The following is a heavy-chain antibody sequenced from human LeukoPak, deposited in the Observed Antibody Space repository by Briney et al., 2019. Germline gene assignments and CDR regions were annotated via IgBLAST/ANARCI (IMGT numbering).Heavy chain of an antibody. J-gene: IGHJ6*03. Sequence: SETLSLTCTVSGDSITSYYWSWIRQSPGKGLEWIGYIYHTGTTNSNPSLRSRVTISIDTSKNLFSLKLSSVTAADTAVYYCARRWNYGRNYYIDVWGKGAAVSVSS. D-gene: IGHD1-7*01. V-gene: IGHV4-59*01. CDR3: ARRWNYGRNYYIDV. CDR2: IYHTGTT. CDR1: GDSITSYY.